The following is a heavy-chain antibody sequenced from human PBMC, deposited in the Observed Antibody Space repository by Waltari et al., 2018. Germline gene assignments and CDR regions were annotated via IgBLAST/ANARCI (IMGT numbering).Heavy chain of an antibody. V-gene: IGHV1-69*12. CDR2: IIPIFGTA. Sequence: QVQLVQSGAEVKKPGSSVKVSCKASGGTFSSYAISWVRQAPGQGLEWMGGIIPIFGTANYAQKFQGRVTITADESTSTAYMELSSLRSEDTAVYYCERDTQETYYYDSSGYYGGFDYWGQGTLVTVSS. CDR3: ERDTQETYYYDSSGYYGGFDY. CDR1: GGTFSSYA. J-gene: IGHJ4*02. D-gene: IGHD3-22*01.